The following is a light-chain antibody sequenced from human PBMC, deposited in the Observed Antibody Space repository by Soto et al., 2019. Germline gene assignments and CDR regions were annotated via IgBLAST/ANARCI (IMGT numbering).Light chain of an antibody. CDR1: QGISSY. CDR2: AAS. Sequence: IQLTQSPSSLSASVGDRVTITCRASQGISSYLAWYQQKPGKAPKLLIYAASTLQSGVPLRFSGSGSGTDFTLTISSLQPEDFATYYCQQLNSYPHTFGQGTKLEIK. J-gene: IGKJ2*01. V-gene: IGKV1-9*01. CDR3: QQLNSYPHT.